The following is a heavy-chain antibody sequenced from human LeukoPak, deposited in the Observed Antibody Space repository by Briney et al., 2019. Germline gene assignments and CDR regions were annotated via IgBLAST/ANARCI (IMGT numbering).Heavy chain of an antibody. CDR2: ISSSSSYI. Sequence: GGSLRLSCAASGFTFSSYSMNWVRQAPGKGLEWVSSISSSSSYIYYADSVKGRFTISRDNAKNSLYLQMNSLRSEDTAVYYCAADRSGSYSSRDAFDIWGQGTMVTVSS. V-gene: IGHV3-21*04. J-gene: IGHJ3*02. D-gene: IGHD1-26*01. CDR3: AADRSGSYSSRDAFDI. CDR1: GFTFSSYS.